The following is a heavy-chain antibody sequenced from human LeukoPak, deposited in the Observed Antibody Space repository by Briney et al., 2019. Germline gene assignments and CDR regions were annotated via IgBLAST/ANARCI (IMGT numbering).Heavy chain of an antibody. D-gene: IGHD1-1*01. Sequence: SVKVSCEASGGTFSSYAISWVRQAPGQGLEWMGGIIPIFGTANYAQKFQGRVTITADESTSTAYMELSSLRSEDTAVYYCARDGRTYLRAFDIWGQGTMVTVSS. V-gene: IGHV1-69*13. CDR2: IIPIFGTA. J-gene: IGHJ3*02. CDR3: ARDGRTYLRAFDI. CDR1: GGTFSSYA.